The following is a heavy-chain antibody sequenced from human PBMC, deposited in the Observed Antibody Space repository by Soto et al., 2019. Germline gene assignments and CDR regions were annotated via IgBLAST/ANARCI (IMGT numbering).Heavy chain of an antibody. CDR1: GDSISSGDYY. V-gene: IGHV4-30-4*01. CDR2: IDYSGNT. Sequence: QVQLQESGPGLMKPSQTLSLTCTVSGDSISSGDYYWTWDRQPPGQGLEWIGYIDYSGNTYYTPSLKSRVTKSVDTSKYQFSLRLTSVTAADTAVYYCARFNDYGDYFDYLGQGTLATVSS. D-gene: IGHD4-17*01. J-gene: IGHJ4*02. CDR3: ARFNDYGDYFDY.